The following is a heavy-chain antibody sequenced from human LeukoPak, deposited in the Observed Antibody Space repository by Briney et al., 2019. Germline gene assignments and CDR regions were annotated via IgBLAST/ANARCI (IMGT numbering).Heavy chain of an antibody. D-gene: IGHD4-23*01. J-gene: IGHJ6*03. Sequence: PGGSLRLSCAASGFTFSSYAMSWVRQAPGKGLEWVSAISGSGGSTYYADSVEGRFTISRDNSKNTLYLQMNSLRAEDTAVYYCAKSGYGGNSHYYYYMDVWGKGTTVTVSS. V-gene: IGHV3-23*01. CDR2: ISGSGGST. CDR1: GFTFSSYA. CDR3: AKSGYGGNSHYYYYMDV.